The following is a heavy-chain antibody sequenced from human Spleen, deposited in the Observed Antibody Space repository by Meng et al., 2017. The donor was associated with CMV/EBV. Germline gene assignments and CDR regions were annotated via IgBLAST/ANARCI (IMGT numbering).Heavy chain of an antibody. J-gene: IGHJ4*02. D-gene: IGHD4-11*01. CDR2: IYYSGST. CDR3: ARFDYRSFFDS. CDR1: GGSINSGGYS. V-gene: IGHV4-31*03. Sequence: CTVSGGSINSGGYSWTWIRQHPGRGLEWIGYIYYSGSTYYNPSLKSRMTISVDTSKNHFSLKLSSVTAADTALYYCARFDYRSFFDSWGQGSLVTVSS.